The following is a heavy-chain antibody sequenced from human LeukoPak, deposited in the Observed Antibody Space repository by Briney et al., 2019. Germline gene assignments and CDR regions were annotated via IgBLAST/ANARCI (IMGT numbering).Heavy chain of an antibody. CDR3: ARDRYGSSVGGMDV. CDR1: GFFFSNYD. J-gene: IGHJ6*02. Sequence: GGSLRLSCVASGFFFSNYDMNWVRQAPGKGLEWVSGLSSSGGSTFYADSVKGRFTISRDDAKNELYLQMNSLRAEDTALYYCARDRYGSSVGGMDVWGQGTTVTVSS. CDR2: LSSSGGST. D-gene: IGHD6-6*01. V-gene: IGHV3-23*01.